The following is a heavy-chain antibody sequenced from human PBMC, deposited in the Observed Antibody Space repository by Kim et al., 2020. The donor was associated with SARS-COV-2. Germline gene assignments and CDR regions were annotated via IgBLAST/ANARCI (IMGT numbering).Heavy chain of an antibody. CDR2: INPNSGGT. J-gene: IGHJ1*01. D-gene: IGHD6-19*01. CDR3: ARGAGFNSGWYFAD. Sequence: ASVKVSCKASGYNFFAYYIQWVRQAPGQGLEWVGWINPNSGGTKYAQRFQGRVTMTRDTSTSTAYMELSSLKSDDTAVYRCARGAGFNSGWYFADWGPGTLVTVSS. CDR1: GYNFFAYY. V-gene: IGHV1-2*02.